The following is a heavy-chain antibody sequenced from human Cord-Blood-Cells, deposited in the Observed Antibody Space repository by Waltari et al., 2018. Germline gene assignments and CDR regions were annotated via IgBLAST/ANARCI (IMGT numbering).Heavy chain of an antibody. CDR1: GFTVSRNY. D-gene: IGHD2-15*01. CDR2: TVRWGIT. J-gene: IGHJ3*02. V-gene: IGHV3-53*01. CDR3: AREIRGCCNDAFDI. Sequence: EVQLVESGGGLIQPGGSLRLSCAASGFTVSRNYMSWVRQAPRKGVDLLPLTVRWGITYHAPSVKGRIPISSDKSKNPRDLQMNRLCAQHTAVYFCAREIRGCCNDAFDIWGQGTIVNV.